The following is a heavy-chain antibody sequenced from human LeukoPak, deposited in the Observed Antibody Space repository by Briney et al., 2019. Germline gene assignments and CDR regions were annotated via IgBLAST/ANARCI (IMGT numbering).Heavy chain of an antibody. Sequence: XETLSLTCAVYGGSFSGYYWSWIRQPPGKGLEWIGEINHSGSTNYNPSLKSRVTISVDTSKNQFSLKLSSVTAADTAVYYCASRMTTVARFDYWGQGTLVTVSS. CDR3: ASRMTTVARFDY. D-gene: IGHD4-23*01. J-gene: IGHJ4*02. CDR2: INHSGST. V-gene: IGHV4-34*01. CDR1: GGSFSGYY.